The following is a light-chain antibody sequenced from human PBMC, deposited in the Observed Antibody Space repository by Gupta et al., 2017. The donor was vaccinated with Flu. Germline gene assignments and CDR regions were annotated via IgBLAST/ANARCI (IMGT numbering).Light chain of an antibody. CDR2: GVR. Sequence: STGNWITITCTGVTGGAEYVSRHQQAPGNVLKLKIYGVRYRASGISARFSGSKSGTKAYLTISGLQADDEDDYYCHSYTSYTCVFGGGTKLTVL. V-gene: IGLV2-14*01. J-gene: IGLJ2*01. CDR3: HSYTSYTCV. CDR1: TGGAEY.